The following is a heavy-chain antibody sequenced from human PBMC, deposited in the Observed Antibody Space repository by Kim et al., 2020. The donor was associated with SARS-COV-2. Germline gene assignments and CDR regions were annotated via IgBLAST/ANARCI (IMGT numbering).Heavy chain of an antibody. CDR2: ISYDGSNK. Sequence: GGSLRLSCAASGFTFSSYGMHWVRQAPGKGLEWVAVISYDGSNKYYADSVKGRFTISRDNSKNTLYLQMNSLRAEDTAVYYCAKDRAIQLWPYYYYGMDVWGQETTVTVSS. D-gene: IGHD5-18*01. CDR3: AKDRAIQLWPYYYYGMDV. CDR1: GFTFSSYG. V-gene: IGHV3-30*18. J-gene: IGHJ6*02.